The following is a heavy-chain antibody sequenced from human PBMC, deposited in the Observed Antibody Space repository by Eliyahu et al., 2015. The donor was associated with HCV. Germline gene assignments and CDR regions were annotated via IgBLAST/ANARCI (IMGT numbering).Heavy chain of an antibody. CDR3: ARLDCSGGSCSSRFTGWFDP. J-gene: IGHJ5*02. CDR2: ILPVFGTT. D-gene: IGHD2-15*01. Sequence: QVQLVQSGAEVKKPGSSVKVSCKASGGXFSTXVFSWXRQAPGQGLEWMGGILPVFGTTKYAQKFQGRVTITADEATSTAYMDLSSLRSEDTAVYYCARLDCSGGSCSSRFTGWFDPWGQGTLVTVSS. V-gene: IGHV1-69*01. CDR1: GGXFSTXV.